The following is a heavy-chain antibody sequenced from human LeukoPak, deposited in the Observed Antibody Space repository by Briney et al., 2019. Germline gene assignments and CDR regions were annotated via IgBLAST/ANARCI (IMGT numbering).Heavy chain of an antibody. D-gene: IGHD5-18*01. CDR1: GFTFSSYW. CDR3: ARDPGDRAIDRWFDP. Sequence: GGSLRLSCGASGFTFSSYWMSWVCQAPGKGLEWVANIKEDGSEKYYVDSVKGRFIISRDNAKNSLYLHMNDLRAEDTAVYYCARDPGDRAIDRWFDPWGQGTLVIVSS. V-gene: IGHV3-7*03. J-gene: IGHJ5*02. CDR2: IKEDGSEK.